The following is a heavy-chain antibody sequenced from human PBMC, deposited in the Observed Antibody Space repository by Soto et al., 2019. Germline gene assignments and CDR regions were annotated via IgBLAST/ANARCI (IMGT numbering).Heavy chain of an antibody. V-gene: IGHV4-39*01. Sequence: SETLSLTCAVSGGSISSCSYYWVWIRQPPGKGLEWIGSIYYSGSTYYNPSLKSRVTISVDTSKNQFSLKLSSVTAADTAVYYCGSHGNYDSSGYYPLPYYYYYYGMDVWGQGTTVTVSS. CDR3: GSHGNYDSSGYYPLPYYYYYYGMDV. CDR1: GGSISSCSYY. D-gene: IGHD3-22*01. J-gene: IGHJ6*02. CDR2: IYYSGST.